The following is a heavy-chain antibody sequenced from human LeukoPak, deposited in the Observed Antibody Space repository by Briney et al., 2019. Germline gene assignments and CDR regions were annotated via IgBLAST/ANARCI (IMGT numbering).Heavy chain of an antibody. CDR2: IIPLFGTP. Sequence: ASVKVSCKASGGIFSSYAISWVRQAPGQGLEWMGGIIPLFGTPNYAQKFQGRVTITADESTSTAYMELSSLRSEDTAVYYCGAIAAAGTIYYYYYGMDVWGQGTTVTVSS. CDR1: GGIFSSYA. CDR3: GAIAAAGTIYYYYYGMDV. J-gene: IGHJ6*02. D-gene: IGHD6-13*01. V-gene: IGHV1-69*13.